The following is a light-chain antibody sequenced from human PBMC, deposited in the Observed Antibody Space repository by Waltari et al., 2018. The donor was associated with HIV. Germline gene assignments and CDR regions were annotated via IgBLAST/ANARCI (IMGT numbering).Light chain of an antibody. Sequence: QSVLTQPPSASGTPGQRVTISCSGSSSNIGRNYVYWYQQLPGTAPKRLIYRNNQRPSGVPDRFSGSKSGTSASLAISGLRSEDEADYYCAAWDDSLSDVFGTGTKVTVL. V-gene: IGLV1-47*01. CDR1: SSNIGRNY. J-gene: IGLJ1*01. CDR2: RNN. CDR3: AAWDDSLSDV.